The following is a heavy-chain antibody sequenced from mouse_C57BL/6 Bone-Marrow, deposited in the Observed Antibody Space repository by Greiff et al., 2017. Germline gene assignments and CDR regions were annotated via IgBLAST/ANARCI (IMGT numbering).Heavy chain of an antibody. CDR3: ARGAGFYGYVFAY. CDR2: ISYDGSN. Sequence: VQLKESGPGLVKPSQSLSLTCSVTGYSITSGYYWNWIRQFPGNKLEWMGYISYDGSNNYNPSLKNRISITRDPSKNQFFLKLNSVTTEDTATYYCARGAGFYGYVFAYWGQGTLVTVSA. V-gene: IGHV3-6*01. J-gene: IGHJ3*01. CDR1: GYSITSGYY. D-gene: IGHD2-2*01.